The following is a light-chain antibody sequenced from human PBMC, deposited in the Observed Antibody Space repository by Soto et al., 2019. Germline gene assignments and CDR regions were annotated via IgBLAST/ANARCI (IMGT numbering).Light chain of an antibody. V-gene: IGKV3-20*01. J-gene: IGKJ1*01. CDR2: GVS. CDR3: QQYGDSSWT. Sequence: ELVLTHSPVALSLSPVESATLSCRASQSVSSTLLTWYQQKPGQAPRLLIYGVSSRATGIPDRFSGSGSGTDFTLTISILEPEEFTVYFCQQYGDSSWTFGQGTKVDI. CDR1: QSVSSTL.